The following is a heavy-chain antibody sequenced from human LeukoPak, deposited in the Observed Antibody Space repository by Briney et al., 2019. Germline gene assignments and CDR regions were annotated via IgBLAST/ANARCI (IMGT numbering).Heavy chain of an antibody. CDR2: IYYRGST. J-gene: IGHJ5*02. CDR1: GGSVSSSSYY. V-gene: IGHV4-39*01. Sequence: PSETLSLTCSVPGGSVSSSSYYWGWIRQPPGKGLEWVGTIYYRGSTYYNASLKSRVTISVDTSRNQFSLELTSVAAADTAVYYCATLPSTTWGQGTLVTVSS. CDR3: ATLPSTT. D-gene: IGHD5/OR15-5a*01.